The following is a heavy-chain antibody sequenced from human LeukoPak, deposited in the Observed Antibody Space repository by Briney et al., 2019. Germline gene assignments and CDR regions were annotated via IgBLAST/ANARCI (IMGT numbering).Heavy chain of an antibody. CDR3: ARAPTSYYYFDY. J-gene: IGHJ4*02. Sequence: PGGSLRLSCAASGFTFSSYGMHWVRQAPGKGLEWVAVMWYDGSNKYYADSVKGRFTISRDNSKNTLYLQMNSLRAKDTAVYYCARAPTSYYYFDYWGQGTLVTVSS. D-gene: IGHD1-26*01. V-gene: IGHV3-33*01. CDR2: MWYDGSNK. CDR1: GFTFSSYG.